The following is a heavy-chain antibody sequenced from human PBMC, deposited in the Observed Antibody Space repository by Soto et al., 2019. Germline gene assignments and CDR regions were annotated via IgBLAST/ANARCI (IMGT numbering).Heavy chain of an antibody. Sequence: GGSLTLSCAASGFTFSSYTMNQVRQAPGKGLEWVSSISKSSRYIYYADSVKGRFTISRDNAKNSLYLQMNSLRAEDTAVYYCARDYYDSFFDYWGQGTLVTVSS. D-gene: IGHD3-22*01. CDR2: ISKSSRYI. V-gene: IGHV3-21*01. CDR1: GFTFSSYT. J-gene: IGHJ4*02. CDR3: ARDYYDSFFDY.